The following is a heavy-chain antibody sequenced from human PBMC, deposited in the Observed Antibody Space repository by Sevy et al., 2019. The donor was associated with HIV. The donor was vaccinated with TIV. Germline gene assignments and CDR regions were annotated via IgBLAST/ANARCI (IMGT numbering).Heavy chain of an antibody. CDR2: ISSSGSSI. V-gene: IGHV3-48*03. J-gene: IGHJ5*02. CDR3: TRNGGAFDNGCDP. Sequence: GGSLRLSCAASGFTFSSYDMNWVRQAPGKGLEWVSKISSSGSSIYYADSVKGRFTISRDNAKNSLNLQMNSLRAEDTAVYYCTRNGGAFDNGCDPWGQGTLVTVSS. CDR1: GFTFSSYD. D-gene: IGHD2-8*01.